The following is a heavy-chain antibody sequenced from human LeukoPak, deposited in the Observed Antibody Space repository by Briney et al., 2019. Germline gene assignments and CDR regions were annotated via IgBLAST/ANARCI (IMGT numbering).Heavy chain of an antibody. CDR3: ARENNAFDI. CDR1: GFTFSSYW. Sequence: GGSLRLSCAASGFTFSSYWMSWVRQAPGKGLEWVANIKQDGSEKYYVDSVKGRFTISRDNSKNTLYLQMNSLRAEDTAVYYRARENNAFDIWGQGTMVTVSS. J-gene: IGHJ3*02. V-gene: IGHV3-7*01. CDR2: IKQDGSEK. D-gene: IGHD2/OR15-2a*01.